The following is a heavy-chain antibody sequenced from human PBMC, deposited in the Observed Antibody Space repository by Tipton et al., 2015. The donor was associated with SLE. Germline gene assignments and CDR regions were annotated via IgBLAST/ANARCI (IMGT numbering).Heavy chain of an antibody. D-gene: IGHD2-8*01. CDR1: GGSFSGYY. CDR3: AREWAHDAFDI. CDR2: INHSGST. Sequence: TLSLTCAVYGGSFSGYYWSWIRQPPGKGLEWIGEINHSGSTNYNPSLKSRVTISVGTSKNQFSLKLSSVTAADTAVYYCAREWAHDAFDIWGQGTMVTVSS. V-gene: IGHV4-34*01. J-gene: IGHJ3*02.